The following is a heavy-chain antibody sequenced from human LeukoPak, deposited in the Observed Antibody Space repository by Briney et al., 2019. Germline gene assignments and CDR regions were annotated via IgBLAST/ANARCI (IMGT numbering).Heavy chain of an antibody. D-gene: IGHD6-19*01. V-gene: IGHV1-69*06. CDR3: ARGSRIAVAGTDY. CDR1: GGTFSSDA. CDR2: MIPTFGTA. Sequence: GASVKVSCKASGGTFSSDAISWVRQGPGEGVEWVGGMIPTFGTANYAQKFQGRVTITADKSTSTAYLELSSLRSEDTADYYCARGSRIAVAGTDYWGQRTLVTVSS. J-gene: IGHJ4*02.